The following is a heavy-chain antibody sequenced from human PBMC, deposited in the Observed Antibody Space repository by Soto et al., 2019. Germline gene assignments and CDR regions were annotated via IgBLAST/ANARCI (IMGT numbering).Heavy chain of an antibody. V-gene: IGHV5-51*01. Sequence: PGESLKISCKGSGYSFTSYWIGWVRQMPGKGLEWMGIIYPGDSDTRYSPSFQGQVTISADKSISTAYLQWSSLKASDTAMYYCARAVGYCISTSCRRPPTGFDPWGQGTLVTVSS. CDR2: IYPGDSDT. J-gene: IGHJ5*02. D-gene: IGHD2-2*01. CDR3: ARAVGYCISTSCRRPPTGFDP. CDR1: GYSFTSYW.